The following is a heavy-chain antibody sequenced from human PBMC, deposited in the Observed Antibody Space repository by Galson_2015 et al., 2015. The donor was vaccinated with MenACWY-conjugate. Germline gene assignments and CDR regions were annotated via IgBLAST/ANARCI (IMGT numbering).Heavy chain of an antibody. J-gene: IGHJ5*02. Sequence: SETLSLTCTVSGASMSNSSWTWVRQSPEKGLEWIGHIYHSGATNYNPSLQSRVIISTDASKGQIPLNLASVSAADTAVYFCARRATTGWFDPWGQGTQVTVSS. CDR2: IYHSGAT. CDR1: GASMSNSS. V-gene: IGHV4-59*13. D-gene: IGHD4-17*01. CDR3: ARRATTGWFDP.